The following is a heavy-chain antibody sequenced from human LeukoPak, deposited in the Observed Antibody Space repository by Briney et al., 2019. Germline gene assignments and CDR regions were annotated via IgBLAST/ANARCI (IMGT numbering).Heavy chain of an antibody. Sequence: LPGGSLRLSCSASGFTFSSYAMHWVRQAPGKGLEYVSAISSNGGSTYYADSVKGRFTISRDNSKNTLYLQMSSLRAEDTAVYYRVKVQGRIAGTYYGMDVWGQGTTVTVSS. CDR1: GFTFSSYA. CDR2: ISSNGGST. V-gene: IGHV3-64D*06. D-gene: IGHD6-13*01. CDR3: VKVQGRIAGTYYGMDV. J-gene: IGHJ6*02.